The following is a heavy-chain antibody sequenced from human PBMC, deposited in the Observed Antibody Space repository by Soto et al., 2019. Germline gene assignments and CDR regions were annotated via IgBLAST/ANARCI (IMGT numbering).Heavy chain of an antibody. CDR1: GYTFTSYG. J-gene: IGHJ4*02. V-gene: IGHV1-18*01. D-gene: IGHD6-13*01. CDR3: ARDLAAGMIDY. CDR2: ISAHNGNT. Sequence: QVQLVQSGAEVKKPGASVKVSCKASGYTFTSYGISWVRQAPGQGLEWMGWISAHNGNTKYAQKVQGRVTMTTDTSTSTGYMELRSLRLDDTAVYYCARDLAAGMIDYWGQGTLVTVSS.